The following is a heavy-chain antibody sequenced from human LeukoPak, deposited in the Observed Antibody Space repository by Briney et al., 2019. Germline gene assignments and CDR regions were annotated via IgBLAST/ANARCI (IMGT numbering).Heavy chain of an antibody. CDR1: GGSIGSYY. CDR2: IYNHHTT. J-gene: IGHJ5*02. Sequence: PSETLSLTCTVSGGSIGSYYWSWIRQPPGKGLEWIGYIYNHHTTNYNPSLKRRVTISVDTSRNQFSLKLRSVNAADTAVYYCARGGYYGSGNDFRFDPWGQGTLVTVSS. CDR3: ARGGYYGSGNDFRFDP. D-gene: IGHD3-10*01. V-gene: IGHV4-59*01.